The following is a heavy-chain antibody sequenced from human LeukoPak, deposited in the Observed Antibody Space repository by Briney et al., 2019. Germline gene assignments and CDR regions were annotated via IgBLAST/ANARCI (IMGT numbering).Heavy chain of an antibody. D-gene: IGHD5-18*01. CDR2: INPNSGGT. J-gene: IGHJ4*02. CDR1: GYTFTGYY. CDR3: ASGSNVDTATAFYYFDY. Sequence: ASVKVSCKASGYTFTGYYLHWVRQAPGQGLEWMGWINPNSGGTNCAQNFQGRVAMTRDTSISTAYMELSRLRSDDTAVYYCASGSNVDTATAFYYFDYWGQGTPVTVSS. V-gene: IGHV1-2*02.